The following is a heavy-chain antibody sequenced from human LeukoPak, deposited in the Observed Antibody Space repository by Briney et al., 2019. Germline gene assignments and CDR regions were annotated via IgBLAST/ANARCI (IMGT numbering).Heavy chain of an antibody. CDR1: GGSFSGYY. V-gene: IGHV4-34*01. CDR3: ARRACSGGSCYSQRGAFDI. J-gene: IGHJ3*02. D-gene: IGHD2-15*01. Sequence: SETLSLTCAVYGGSFSGYYWSWIRQPPGKGLEWIGEINHSGSTNYNPSLKSRVTISVDTSKNQFSLRLSSVTAADTAVYSCARRACSGGSCYSQRGAFDIWGQGTMVTVSS. CDR2: INHSGST.